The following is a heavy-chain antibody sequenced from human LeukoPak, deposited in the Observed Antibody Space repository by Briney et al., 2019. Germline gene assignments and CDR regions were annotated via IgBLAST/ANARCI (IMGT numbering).Heavy chain of an antibody. J-gene: IGHJ1*01. CDR1: GYIFTKYG. V-gene: IGHV1-18*01. Sequence: ASVKISCKASGYIFTKYGFTWVRQAPGQGLEWMGWISAYDGYTNYAQKLQGRVTMTTDTSTSTAYMELRSLRSDDTAVYYCARDQVEYQLLSPEYFQHWGQGTLVTVSS. CDR3: ARDQVEYQLLSPEYFQH. D-gene: IGHD2-2*01. CDR2: ISAYDGYT.